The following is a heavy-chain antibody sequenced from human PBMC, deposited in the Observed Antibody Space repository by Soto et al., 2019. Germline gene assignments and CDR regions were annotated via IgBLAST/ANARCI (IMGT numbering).Heavy chain of an antibody. CDR1: GVSITSYY. Sequence: SDTLSLTCSVSGVSITSYYWSWIRKSAGGGLEWMGRINTDGLSTYSPSFKSRLTMSLDTSKNQVSLRLISVTAADTAVYFCARVPVAVAATEDYYGLDVWGQGTTVTVSS. CDR3: ARVPVAVAATEDYYGLDV. D-gene: IGHD2-15*01. V-gene: IGHV4-4*07. CDR2: INTDGLS. J-gene: IGHJ6*01.